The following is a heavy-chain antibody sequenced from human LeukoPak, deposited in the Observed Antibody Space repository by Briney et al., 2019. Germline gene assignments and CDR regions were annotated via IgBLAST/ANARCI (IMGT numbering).Heavy chain of an antibody. J-gene: IGHJ4*02. CDR2: ISTSGGTI. D-gene: IGHD2-21*01. Sequence: GGPLRLSCAASGFTFNNYWIHWVRQVPGKGLEWVSYISTSGGTIYYADSVKGRFTISRDNAKNSLYLQMDSLRAEDTAVYYCARHIPFDCWGQGTLVTVSS. CDR1: GFTFNNYW. V-gene: IGHV3-48*01. CDR3: ARHIPFDC.